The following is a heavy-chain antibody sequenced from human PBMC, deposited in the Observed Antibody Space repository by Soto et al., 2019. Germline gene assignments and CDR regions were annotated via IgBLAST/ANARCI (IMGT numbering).Heavy chain of an antibody. CDR3: AREGGYSYGSVDY. CDR2: IYYSGST. Sequence: QVQLQESGPGQVKPSETLSLTCTVSGGSISSYYWSWIRQPPGKGLEWIGYIYYSGSTNYNPSLKSRVTISVDTSKNQFSLKLSSVTAADTAVYYCAREGGYSYGSVDYWGQGTLVTVSS. D-gene: IGHD5-18*01. CDR1: GGSISSYY. J-gene: IGHJ4*02. V-gene: IGHV4-59*01.